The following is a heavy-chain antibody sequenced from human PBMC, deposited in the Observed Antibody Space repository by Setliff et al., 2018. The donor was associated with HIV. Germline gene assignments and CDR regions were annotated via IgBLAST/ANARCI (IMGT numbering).Heavy chain of an antibody. J-gene: IGHJ3*02. D-gene: IGHD1-26*01. CDR3: AKDDFTGAYPSVALDI. CDR2: ISASGDA. CDR1: GYNFAIYG. V-gene: IGHV1-18*01. Sequence: ASVKVSCKASGYNFAIYGISWVRQAPGQGLEWMGWISASGDAKPAQKFQGRVTLTTDTSSSAAYMELRSLTSDDTAIYYCAKDDFTGAYPSVALDIWGQGTMVTVSS.